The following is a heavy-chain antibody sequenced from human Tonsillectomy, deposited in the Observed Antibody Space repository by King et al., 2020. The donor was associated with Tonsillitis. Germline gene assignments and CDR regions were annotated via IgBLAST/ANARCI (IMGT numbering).Heavy chain of an antibody. CDR2: ISFDASRK. V-gene: IGHV3-33*05. Sequence: VQLVESGGGVVQPGGSLRLSCASSGSDFSSYAMHWVRQAPGKGLEWVAIISFDASRKNYADSVKGRFTISRDNSKNTLYLQMNSLRAEDTAVYYCARERLYTSDWGIDYWGQGSLVTVSS. CDR1: GSDFSSYA. D-gene: IGHD6-19*01. J-gene: IGHJ4*02. CDR3: ARERLYTSDWGIDY.